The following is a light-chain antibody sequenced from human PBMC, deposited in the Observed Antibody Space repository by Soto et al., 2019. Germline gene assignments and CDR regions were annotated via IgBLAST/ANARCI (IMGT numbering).Light chain of an antibody. Sequence: EIVLTQSPGTLFLSSGERATLSCRASQSVSSSYLAWYQQKPGQAPRRLIYGASSRATGIPDRFSGSGSGTDFTLTISRPEPENFAMYYCQQYGRPPAFGGGTKVEIK. CDR1: QSVSSSY. CDR3: QQYGRPPA. V-gene: IGKV3-20*01. CDR2: GAS. J-gene: IGKJ4*01.